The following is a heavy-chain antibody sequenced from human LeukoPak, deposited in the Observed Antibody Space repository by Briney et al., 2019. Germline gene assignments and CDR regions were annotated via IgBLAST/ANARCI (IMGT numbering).Heavy chain of an antibody. Sequence: GGSLRLSCAASGFTFSSYEMNWVRQAPGKGLEWVSYISSSGSTIYYADSVKGRFTIPRDNAKNSLYLQMNSLRAEDTAVYYCAELGITMIGGVWGKGTTVTVSS. V-gene: IGHV3-48*03. CDR3: AELGITMIGGV. CDR1: GFTFSSYE. CDR2: ISSSGSTI. J-gene: IGHJ6*04. D-gene: IGHD3-10*02.